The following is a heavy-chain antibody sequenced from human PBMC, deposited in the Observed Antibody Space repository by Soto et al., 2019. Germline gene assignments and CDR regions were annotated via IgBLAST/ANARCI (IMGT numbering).Heavy chain of an antibody. J-gene: IGHJ4*02. Sequence: PGGSLRLSCAASGFTFSDYYMSWIRQAPGKGLEWVSYISSSGSTIYYADSVKGRFTISRDNAKNSLYLQMNSLRAEDTAVYYCARENWNPSIPFDYWGQGTLVTVSS. CDR1: GFTFSDYY. V-gene: IGHV3-11*01. CDR2: ISSSGSTI. D-gene: IGHD1-1*01. CDR3: ARENWNPSIPFDY.